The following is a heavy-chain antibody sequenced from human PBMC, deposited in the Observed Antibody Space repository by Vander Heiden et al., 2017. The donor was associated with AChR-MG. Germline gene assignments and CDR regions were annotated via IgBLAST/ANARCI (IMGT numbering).Heavy chain of an antibody. Sequence: EVQLVESGGGLVQPGGSLRLSCAASGFTFSSHWMSWVRQAPGKGLEWVANIKQDGSEKYYVASVKGRFTISRDNAKNSLYLQMNSLRAEDTAVYYCARVAPAAIRDYYYYYGMDVWGQGTTVTVSS. CDR2: IKQDGSEK. V-gene: IGHV3-7*01. CDR1: GFTFSSHW. D-gene: IGHD2-2*02. J-gene: IGHJ6*02. CDR3: ARVAPAAIRDYYYYYGMDV.